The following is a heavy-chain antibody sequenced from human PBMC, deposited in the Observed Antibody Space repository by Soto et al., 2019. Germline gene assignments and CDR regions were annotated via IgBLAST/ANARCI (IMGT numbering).Heavy chain of an antibody. V-gene: IGHV3-23*01. CDR3: AKEKAFGYCPLDY. Sequence: EVQLLESGGGLVQPGGSLRLSCAASGFTFSTYAMSWVRQAPGKGLEWVSTISGSGAGTYYADSVKGRFTISRDNSKNTLYLQMNSLRADDTAIYYCAKEKAFGYCPLDYWGQGTLVTVSS. D-gene: IGHD5-18*01. CDR2: ISGSGAGT. J-gene: IGHJ4*02. CDR1: GFTFSTYA.